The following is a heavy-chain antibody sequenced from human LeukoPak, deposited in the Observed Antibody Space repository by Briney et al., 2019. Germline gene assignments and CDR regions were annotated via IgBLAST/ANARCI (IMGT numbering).Heavy chain of an antibody. V-gene: IGHV3-9*01. CDR3: AKDAYGGATFFYYMDV. J-gene: IGHJ6*03. CDR2: ISWNSGNI. CDR1: GFTFADYA. Sequence: GGSLRLSCAGSGFTFADYAMHWVRQTPGKGLEWVSGISWNSGNIAYADFVGGRFTISRDNAKNSLSLQMNSLSDEDTAVYYCAKDAYGGATFFYYMDVWGKWTTVTVSS. D-gene: IGHD2/OR15-2a*01.